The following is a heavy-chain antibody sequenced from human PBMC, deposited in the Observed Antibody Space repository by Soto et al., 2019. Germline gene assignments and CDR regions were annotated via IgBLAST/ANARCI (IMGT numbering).Heavy chain of an antibody. Sequence: AQLLESGGDLVQPGGSLRLSCAASGFTFRDYAMNWVRQAPGKGLERVADISGNGNSARHADSVKGRFTISRDNSQNTPYLHMNSLRVDDTAIYYCGKERRGSGWSVCNFWGQGTLVTVSS. D-gene: IGHD6-19*01. CDR2: ISGNGNSA. CDR1: GFTFRDYA. J-gene: IGHJ4*02. V-gene: IGHV3-23*01. CDR3: GKERRGSGWSVCNF.